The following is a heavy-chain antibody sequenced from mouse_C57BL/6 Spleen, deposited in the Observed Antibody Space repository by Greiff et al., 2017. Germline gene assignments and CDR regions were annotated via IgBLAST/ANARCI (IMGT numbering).Heavy chain of an antibody. J-gene: IGHJ1*03. CDR2: ISYDGSN. D-gene: IGHD4-1*01. CDR3: ARRTGPGYFDV. CDR1: GYSITSGYY. Sequence: EVQVVESGPGLVKPSQSLSLTCSVTGYSITSGYYWNWIRQFPGNKLEWMGYISYDGSNNYNPSLKNRISITRDTSKNQFFLKLNSVTTEDTATYYCARRTGPGYFDVWGTGTTVTVSS. V-gene: IGHV3-6*01.